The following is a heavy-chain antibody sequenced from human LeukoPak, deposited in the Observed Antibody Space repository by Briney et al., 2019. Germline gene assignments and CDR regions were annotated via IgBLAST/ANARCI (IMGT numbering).Heavy chain of an antibody. J-gene: IGHJ5*02. CDR1: GHTFTTYY. CDR2: INPSGDGT. CDR3: AKETPNTGWFDP. V-gene: IGHV1-46*01. Sequence: ASVKVSCKASGHTFTTYYVHLVRQAPGQGLEWMGVINPSGDGTNYPQRFQGRVTLTRDTSTSTVYMELSTLRSEDTAIYYCAKETPNTGWFDPWGQGTLVTVSS. D-gene: IGHD1-14*01.